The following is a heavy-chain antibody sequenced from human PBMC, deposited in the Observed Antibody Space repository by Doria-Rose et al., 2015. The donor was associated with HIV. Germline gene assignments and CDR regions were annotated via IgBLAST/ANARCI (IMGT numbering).Heavy chain of an antibody. J-gene: IGHJ4*02. Sequence: QITLKESGPVLVKPTETLTLTRTVSGVSLSSPGMGVSWIRQPPGKALEWLANIFSDDERSYKTSLKSRLTISRCTSKSQVVLTMTDMDPVDTATYYCARIKSSRWYHKYYFDFWGQGALVIVS. V-gene: IGHV2-26*01. D-gene: IGHD6-13*01. CDR1: GVSLSSPGMG. CDR2: IFSDDER. CDR3: ARIKSSRWYHKYYFDF.